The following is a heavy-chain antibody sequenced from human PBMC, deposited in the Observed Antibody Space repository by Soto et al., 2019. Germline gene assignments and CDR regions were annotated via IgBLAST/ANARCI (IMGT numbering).Heavy chain of an antibody. J-gene: IGHJ4*02. Sequence: QVQLQQWGAGLLKPSETLSLTCTVYGGSFSGNYWSWIRQPPGMGLEWIGEISHSGTTNYNPSLISRVTISVDTSKNQFSLKLSSVTAAATAIYYCARGHLPGGNTFYYDYWGQGTLVTVSS. CDR3: ARGHLPGGNTFYYDY. V-gene: IGHV4-34*01. CDR1: GGSFSGNY. D-gene: IGHD2-15*01. CDR2: ISHSGTT.